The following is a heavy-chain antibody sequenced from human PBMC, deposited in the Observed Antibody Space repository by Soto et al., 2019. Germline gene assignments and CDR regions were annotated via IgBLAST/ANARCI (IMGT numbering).Heavy chain of an antibody. D-gene: IGHD3-10*01. Sequence: GGSLRLSCAASGFTFSSYAMSWVRQAPGKGLEWVSAISGSGGSTYYADSVKGRFTISRDNSKNTLYLQMNSLRAEDTAVYYCAKDSRFGELYWFDPWGQGTLVTSPQ. V-gene: IGHV3-23*01. CDR2: ISGSGGST. CDR1: GFTFSSYA. CDR3: AKDSRFGELYWFDP. J-gene: IGHJ5*02.